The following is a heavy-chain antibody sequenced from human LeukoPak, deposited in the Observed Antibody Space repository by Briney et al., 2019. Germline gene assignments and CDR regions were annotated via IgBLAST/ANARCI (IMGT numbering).Heavy chain of an antibody. CDR3: AKDLELVVPAAPPDY. D-gene: IGHD2-2*01. V-gene: IGHV3-48*03. J-gene: IGHJ4*02. CDR1: GFTFSSYE. CDR2: ISSSGKTI. Sequence: GGSLRLSCAASGFTFSSYEMNWVRQAPGKGLELVSYISSSGKTIYYADSVKGRFTISRNNSKNTLYLQMNSLRAEDTAVYYCAKDLELVVPAAPPDYWGQGTLVTVSS.